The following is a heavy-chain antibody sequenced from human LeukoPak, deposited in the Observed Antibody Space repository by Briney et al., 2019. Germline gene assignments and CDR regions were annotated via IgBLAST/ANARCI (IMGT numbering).Heavy chain of an antibody. D-gene: IGHD2-15*01. Sequence: ASVKVSCKASGGTFSSYPISWVRQAPGQGLEWMGGIIPIFGTANYAQKFQGRVTITADESTSTAYMELSSLRSEDTAVYYCASQYCSGGSCSGFDPWGQGTLVTVSS. CDR2: IIPIFGTA. V-gene: IGHV1-69*01. CDR3: ASQYCSGGSCSGFDP. CDR1: GGTFSSYP. J-gene: IGHJ5*02.